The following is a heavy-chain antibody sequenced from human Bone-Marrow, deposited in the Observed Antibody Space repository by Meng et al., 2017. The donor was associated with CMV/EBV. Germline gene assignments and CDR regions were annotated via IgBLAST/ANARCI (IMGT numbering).Heavy chain of an antibody. Sequence: GESLKISCAASGFTFSNYSMNWVRQVPGKGLEWVSSITTDTAYVYYADSVKGRFTISRDNARNSLYLQMNSLRAEDTAVYYCARDGHSNYGYYYGMDVWGQGTTVTVSS. CDR1: GFTFSNYS. D-gene: IGHD4-11*01. CDR3: ARDGHSNYGYYYGMDV. J-gene: IGHJ6*02. CDR2: ITTDTAYV. V-gene: IGHV3-21*01.